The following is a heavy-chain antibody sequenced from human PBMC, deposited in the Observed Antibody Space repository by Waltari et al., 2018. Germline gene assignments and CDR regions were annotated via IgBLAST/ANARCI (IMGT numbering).Heavy chain of an antibody. CDR2: IYPGAADT. CDR3: ARHHMVRGVGDWFDP. CDR1: GYSFTSYW. D-gene: IGHD3-10*01. Sequence: EVQLVQSGAEVKKPGESLKISCKGSGYSFTSYWIGWVRQMPGKGLEWMGIIYPGAADTGSSPSFQGQVTISADKSSNTAYLQWSSLKASDTAMYYCARHHMVRGVGDWFDPWGQGTLVTVSS. J-gene: IGHJ5*02. V-gene: IGHV5-51*01.